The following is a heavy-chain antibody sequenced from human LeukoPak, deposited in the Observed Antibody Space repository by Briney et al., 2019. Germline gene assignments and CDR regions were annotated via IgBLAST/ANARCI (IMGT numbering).Heavy chain of an antibody. CDR3: AASRWYFDV. CDR2: IYYTGST. CDR1: GGSITNFY. Sequence: PSETLSLTCTVSGGSITNFYWSWVRQPPGKRLEWLGFIYYTGSTTYNPSLESRVTISVDTSKSQFSLRLRSVTAADTAVYYCAASRWYFDVWGRGVVVAVSS. V-gene: IGHV4-59*08. J-gene: IGHJ2*01.